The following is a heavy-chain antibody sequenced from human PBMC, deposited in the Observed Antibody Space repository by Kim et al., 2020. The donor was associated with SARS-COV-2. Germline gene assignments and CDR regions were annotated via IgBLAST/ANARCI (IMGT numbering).Heavy chain of an antibody. Sequence: GRLTISRDTSKNSVSLQMNSLSADDTAVYYCAKDRGGYTSGWYKGGYHFDYWGQGTLVTVSS. V-gene: IGHV3-23*01. CDR3: AKDRGGYTSGWYKGGYHFDY. D-gene: IGHD6-19*01. J-gene: IGHJ4*02.